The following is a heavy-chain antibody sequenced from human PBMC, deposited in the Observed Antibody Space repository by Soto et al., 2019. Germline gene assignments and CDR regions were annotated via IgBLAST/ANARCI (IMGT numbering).Heavy chain of an antibody. CDR3: AKDPVEYYYDSSGYYSYFDY. D-gene: IGHD3-22*01. V-gene: IGHV4-59*01. CDR2: IYYSGST. Sequence: SETLSLTCTVSGGSISSYYWNWLRQPPGKGLEWIGYIYYSGSTNYNPSLKSRVTISVDTSKNQFSLKLSSVTAADTAVYYCAKDPVEYYYDSSGYYSYFDYWGQGTLVTVSS. CDR1: GGSISSYY. J-gene: IGHJ4*02.